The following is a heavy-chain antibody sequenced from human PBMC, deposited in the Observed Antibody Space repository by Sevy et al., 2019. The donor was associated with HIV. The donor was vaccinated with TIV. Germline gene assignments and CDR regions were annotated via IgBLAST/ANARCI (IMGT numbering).Heavy chain of an antibody. J-gene: IGHJ3*02. CDR1: GFTFRSYG. V-gene: IGHV3-33*07. CDR3: ARTSGNDALDI. CDR2: IWYEGSKE. Sequence: GGSLRLSCVASGFTFRSYGMYWARQAPGKGLEGVAGIWYEGSKESYGDSVKGRFTISRDNSKNTLYLQLNSLRAEDTSTYYCARTSGNDALDIWGQGTMVTVSS. D-gene: IGHD3-10*01.